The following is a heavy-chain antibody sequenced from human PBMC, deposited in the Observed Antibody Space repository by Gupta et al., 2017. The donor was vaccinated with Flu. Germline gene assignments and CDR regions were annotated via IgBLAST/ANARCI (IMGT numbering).Heavy chain of an antibody. Sequence: GKGLEWVANIKQDGSEKYYVDSVKGRFTISRDNAKNSLYLQMNSLRAEDTAVYYCARDYDFWSGYPSYYFDYWGQGTLVTVSS. V-gene: IGHV3-7*01. D-gene: IGHD3-3*01. J-gene: IGHJ4*02. CDR3: ARDYDFWSGYPSYYFDY. CDR2: IKQDGSEK.